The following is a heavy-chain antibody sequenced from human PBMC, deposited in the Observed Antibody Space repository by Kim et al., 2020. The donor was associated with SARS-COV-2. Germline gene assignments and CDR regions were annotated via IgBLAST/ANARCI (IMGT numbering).Heavy chain of an antibody. V-gene: IGHV3-66*02. CDR3: ARDVGYCSGGSCRNTEYYYYYYGMDV. D-gene: IGHD2-15*01. Sequence: GGSLRLSCAASGFTVSSNYMSWVRQAPGKGLEWVSVIYSGGSTYYADSVKGRFTISRDNSKNTLYLQMNSLRAEDTAVYYCARDVGYCSGGSCRNTEYYYYYYGMDVWGQGTTVTVSS. CDR2: IYSGGST. J-gene: IGHJ6*02. CDR1: GFTVSSNY.